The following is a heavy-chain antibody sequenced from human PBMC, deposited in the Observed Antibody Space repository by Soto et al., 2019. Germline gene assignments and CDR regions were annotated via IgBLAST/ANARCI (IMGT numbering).Heavy chain of an antibody. D-gene: IGHD3-3*01. CDR1: GFTFSSYG. V-gene: IGHV3-30*18. J-gene: IGHJ4*02. CDR3: AKDEFQFWSGPDY. CDR2: ISYDGSNK. Sequence: GGSLRLSCAASGFTFSSYGMHWVRQAPGKGLEWVAVISYDGSNKYYADSVKGRFTISRDNSKNTLYLQMNSLRAEDTAVYYCAKDEFQFWSGPDYWGQGTLVTVSS.